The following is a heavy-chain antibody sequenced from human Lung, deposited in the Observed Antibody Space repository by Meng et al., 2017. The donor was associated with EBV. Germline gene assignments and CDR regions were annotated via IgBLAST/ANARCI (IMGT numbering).Heavy chain of an antibody. Sequence: EVQLMESGGGLVQPGGCLRLSCAASGFSFSNYWMHWVRRVPGRGLEWVSRITPDGRSRNYADFVKGRFTISRDNAAKTLYLQMKSLRPEDTAVYYCSRDLMGPDDWWGQGTLVTVSS. D-gene: IGHD1-26*01. CDR3: SRDLMGPDDW. V-gene: IGHV3-74*01. CDR2: ITPDGRSR. J-gene: IGHJ4*02. CDR1: GFSFSNYW.